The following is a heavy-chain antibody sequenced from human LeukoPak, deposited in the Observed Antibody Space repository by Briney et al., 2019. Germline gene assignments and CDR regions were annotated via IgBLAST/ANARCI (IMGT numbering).Heavy chain of an antibody. V-gene: IGHV1-8*01. CDR2: MNPNSGNT. D-gene: IGHD3-10*01. J-gene: IGHJ4*02. CDR1: GYTFTSYD. Sequence: ASVKVSCKASGYTFTSYDIIWVRQATGQGLEWMEWMNPNSGNTGYAQKFQGRVTMTRNTSISTAYMELSSLRSEDTAVYYCARGNHYYGSGSSFFDYWGQGTLVTVSS. CDR3: ARGNHYYGSGSSFFDY.